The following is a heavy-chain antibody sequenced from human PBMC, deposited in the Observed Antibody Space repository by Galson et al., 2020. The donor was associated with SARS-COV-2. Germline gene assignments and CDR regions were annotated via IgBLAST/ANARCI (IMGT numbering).Heavy chain of an antibody. J-gene: IGHJ4*02. CDR3: AKVTGLGYSYGSGVDY. CDR1: GFTFSSYG. Sequence: GGSLRLSCAASGFTFSSYGMHWVRQAPGKGLEWVAVISYDGSNKYYADSVKGRFTISRDNSKNTLYLQMNSLRAEDTAVYYCAKVTGLGYSYGSGVDYWGQGTLVTVSS. D-gene: IGHD3-10*01. V-gene: IGHV3-30*18. CDR2: ISYDGSNK.